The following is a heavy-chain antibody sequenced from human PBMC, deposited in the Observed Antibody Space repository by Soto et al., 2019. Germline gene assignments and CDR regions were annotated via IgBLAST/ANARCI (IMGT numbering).Heavy chain of an antibody. CDR3: AGKNGVLDAFDI. CDR2: IYYSGST. V-gene: IGHV4-28*01. J-gene: IGHJ3*02. Sequence: QVQLQESGPGLVKPSDTLSHTCAVSGYSISSSNWWGWIRQPPGKGLEWIGYIYYSGSTYYNPSLKSRVTMSVDTSKNQCSLMLSSVTAVDTAVYYCAGKNGVLDAFDIWGQGTMVTVSS. CDR1: GYSISSSNW. D-gene: IGHD4-17*01.